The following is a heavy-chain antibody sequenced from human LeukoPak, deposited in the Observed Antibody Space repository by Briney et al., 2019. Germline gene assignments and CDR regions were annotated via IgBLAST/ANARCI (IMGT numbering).Heavy chain of an antibody. CDR2: IYPGDSDN. V-gene: IGHV5-51*01. J-gene: IGHJ4*02. CDR3: ARGDNSGWYFFDY. Sequence: GESLKISCKASGYSFPSHWIGWVRQMPGKGLEWMGIIYPGDSDNRYSPSFQGQVTISADKSISTAYLQWSTLQAPDTAMYYCARGDNSGWYFFDYWGQGTLVTVSS. D-gene: IGHD6-19*01. CDR1: GYSFPSHW.